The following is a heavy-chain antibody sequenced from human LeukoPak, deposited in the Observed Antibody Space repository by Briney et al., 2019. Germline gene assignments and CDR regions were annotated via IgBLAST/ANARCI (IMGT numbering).Heavy chain of an antibody. V-gene: IGHV4-34*01. J-gene: IGHJ3*02. Sequence: PSETLSLTCAVYGGSFSGYYWSWIRRPPGKGLEWIGEINHSGSTNYNPSLKSRVTISVDTSKNQFSLKLSSVTAADTAVYYCARDKDRYYYDSSGYSDAFDIWGQGTMVTVSS. CDR1: GGSFSGYY. D-gene: IGHD3-22*01. CDR3: ARDKDRYYYDSSGYSDAFDI. CDR2: INHSGST.